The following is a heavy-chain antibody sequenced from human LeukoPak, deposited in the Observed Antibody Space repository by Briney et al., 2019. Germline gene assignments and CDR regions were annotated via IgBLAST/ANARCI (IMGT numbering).Heavy chain of an antibody. Sequence: GGSLRLSCAASEFTVSSNYMNWVRHATGKGLEWVSAIGTAGDTYYPGSVKGRFTISRENAKNSLYLQMNSLRAGDTAVYYCARSGSSSWYGPAFDIWGQGTMVTVSS. CDR3: ARSGSSSWYGPAFDI. CDR2: IGTAGDT. D-gene: IGHD6-13*01. V-gene: IGHV3-13*01. CDR1: EFTVSSNY. J-gene: IGHJ3*02.